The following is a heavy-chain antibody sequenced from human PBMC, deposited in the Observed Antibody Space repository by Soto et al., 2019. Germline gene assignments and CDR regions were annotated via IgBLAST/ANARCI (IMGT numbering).Heavy chain of an antibody. V-gene: IGHV1-46*01. CDR1: GYTFTIYY. CDR2: INPSGGST. Sequence: ASVKVSCKASGYTFTIYYMHWGRQAPGQGLEWMGIINPSGGSTSYAQKFQGRVTMTRDTSTSTVYMELSSLRSEDTAIYYCAKDGGYDLLTGQWAPFDYWGQGTLVTVSS. CDR3: AKDGGYDLLTGQWAPFDY. D-gene: IGHD3-9*01. J-gene: IGHJ4*02.